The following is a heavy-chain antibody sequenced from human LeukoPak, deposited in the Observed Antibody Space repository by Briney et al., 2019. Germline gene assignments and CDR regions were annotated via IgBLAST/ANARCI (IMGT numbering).Heavy chain of an antibody. CDR3: ARGYTAMVFDY. CDR1: GGSISSYY. CDR2: IYYSGSS. Sequence: PSETLSLTCTVSGGSISSYYWSWIRQPPGKGLEWIGYIYYSGSSNYNPSLKSRVTISVDTSKNQFSLKLSSVTAADTAVYYCARGYTAMVFDYWGQGTLATVSS. J-gene: IGHJ4*02. V-gene: IGHV4-59*01. D-gene: IGHD5-18*01.